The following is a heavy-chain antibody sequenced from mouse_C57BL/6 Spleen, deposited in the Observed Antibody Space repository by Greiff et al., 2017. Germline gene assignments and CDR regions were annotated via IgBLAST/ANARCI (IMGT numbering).Heavy chain of an antibody. J-gene: IGHJ1*03. Sequence: EVQGVESGAGLVKPGGSLKLSCAASGFTFSSYAMSWVRQTPEKRLEWVAYISSGCDYIYYADTVKGRFTISRDNARNTLYLQISSLKSEDTAMYYCTRGSLLYYYGSRSRGYFDVWGTGTTVTVSS. CDR3: TRGSLLYYYGSRSRGYFDV. CDR2: ISSGCDYI. V-gene: IGHV5-9-1*02. CDR1: GFTFSSYA. D-gene: IGHD1-1*01.